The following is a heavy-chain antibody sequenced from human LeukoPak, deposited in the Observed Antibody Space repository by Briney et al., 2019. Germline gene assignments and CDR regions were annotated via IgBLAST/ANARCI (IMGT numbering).Heavy chain of an antibody. V-gene: IGHV4-59*11. D-gene: IGHD5-18*01. CDR2: IYYSGST. J-gene: IGHJ4*02. CDR3: ARELDSYGPFDY. CDR1: GGSIRGHY. Sequence: PSETLSLTCTVSGGSIRGHYWSWIRQPPGKGLEWIGYIYYSGSTNYNPSFKSRVTISLDTSKSQFSLSLTPVTAADTAVYYCARELDSYGPFDYWGQGALVTVSS.